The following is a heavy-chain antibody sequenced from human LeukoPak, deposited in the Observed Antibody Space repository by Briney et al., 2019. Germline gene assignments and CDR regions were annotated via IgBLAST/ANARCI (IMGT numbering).Heavy chain of an antibody. CDR2: ISGSGGST. CDR1: GFIFSSYG. V-gene: IGHV3-23*01. J-gene: IGHJ4*02. D-gene: IGHD3-22*01. Sequence: GRSLRLSCVASGFIFSSYGMHWVRQAPGKGLEWVSAISGSGGSTYYADSVKGRFTISRDNSKNTLYLQMNSLRAEDTAVYYCAKAPIVVVTYFDYWGQGTLVTVSS. CDR3: AKAPIVVVTYFDY.